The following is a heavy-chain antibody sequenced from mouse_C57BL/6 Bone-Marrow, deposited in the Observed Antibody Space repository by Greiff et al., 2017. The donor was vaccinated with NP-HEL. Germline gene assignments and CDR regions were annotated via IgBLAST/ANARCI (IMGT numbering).Heavy chain of an antibody. CDR2: ITHSGET. CDR1: GFPITSGYY. J-gene: IGHJ3*01. CDR3: AGDSYDYDGFAY. V-gene: IGHV12-3*01. D-gene: IGHD2-4*01. Sequence: VKLVESGPGLVKPSQSLFLTCSITGFPITSGYYWIWIRQSPGKPLEWMGYITHSGETFYNPSLQSPISITRETSKNQFFLQLNSVTTEDTAMYYCAGDSYDYDGFAYWGQGTLVTVSA.